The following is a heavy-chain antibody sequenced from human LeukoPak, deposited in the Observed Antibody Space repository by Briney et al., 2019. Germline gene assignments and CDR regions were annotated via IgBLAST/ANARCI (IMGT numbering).Heavy chain of an antibody. CDR2: NSAYNGNT. Sequence: ASVKVSCKASGYTFTSYGISWVRQAPGQGLEWMGWNSAYNGNTNYAQKLQGRVTMTTDTSTSTAYMELRSLRSDDTAVYYCARAHYDFWSGSHSRFDPWGQGTLVTVSS. CDR1: GYTFTSYG. J-gene: IGHJ5*02. D-gene: IGHD3-3*01. V-gene: IGHV1-18*01. CDR3: ARAHYDFWSGSHSRFDP.